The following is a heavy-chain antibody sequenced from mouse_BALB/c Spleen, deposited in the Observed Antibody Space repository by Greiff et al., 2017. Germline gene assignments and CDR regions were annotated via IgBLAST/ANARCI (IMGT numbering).Heavy chain of an antibody. V-gene: IGHV1-54*03. D-gene: IGHD1-1*01. Sequence: VKLMESGAELVRPGTSVKVSCKASGYAFTNYLIEWVKQRPGQGLEWIGVINPGSGGTNYNEKFKGKATLTADKSSSTAYMQLSSLTSDDSAVYFCARYEYYYGTPYAMDYWGQGTSVTVSS. CDR1: GYAFTNYL. CDR2: INPGSGGT. CDR3: ARYEYYYGTPYAMDY. J-gene: IGHJ4*01.